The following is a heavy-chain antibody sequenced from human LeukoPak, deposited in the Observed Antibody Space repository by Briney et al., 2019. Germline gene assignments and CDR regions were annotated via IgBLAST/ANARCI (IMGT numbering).Heavy chain of an antibody. J-gene: IGHJ4*02. CDR3: AKIANYYDFWSGYYGPYYFDY. V-gene: IGHV3-23*01. D-gene: IGHD3-3*01. CDR1: GFTFSSYA. CDR2: IGGSGGST. Sequence: GGSLRLSCAASGFTFSSYAMSWVRQAPGKGLEWVSAIGGSGGSTYYADSVKGRFTISRDNSKNTLYLQMNSLRAEDTAVYYCAKIANYYDFWSGYYGPYYFDYWGQGTLVTVSS.